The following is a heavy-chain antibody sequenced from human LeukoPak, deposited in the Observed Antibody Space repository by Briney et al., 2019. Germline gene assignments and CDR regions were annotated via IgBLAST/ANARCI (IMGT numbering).Heavy chain of an antibody. CDR2: IWDDGSKK. CDR1: GFTFSSYG. Sequence: PGTSLRLSCAASGFTFSSYGMNWVRQAPGKGLEWVAVIWDDGSKKYYADSVKGRFTITRDNSKNTLYQQMNSLRGEDTAVYYCASRIGYWGQGTLVIVSS. D-gene: IGHD3-10*01. CDR3: ASRIGY. J-gene: IGHJ4*02. V-gene: IGHV3-33*01.